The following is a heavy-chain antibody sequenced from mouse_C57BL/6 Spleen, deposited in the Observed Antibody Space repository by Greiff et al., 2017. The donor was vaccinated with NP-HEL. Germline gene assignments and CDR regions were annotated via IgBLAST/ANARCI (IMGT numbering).Heavy chain of an antibody. CDR3: ARWDSGAMDY. V-gene: IGHV1-54*01. CDR1: GYAFTNYL. CDR2: INPGSGGT. D-gene: IGHD4-1*01. J-gene: IGHJ4*01. Sequence: QVQLQQSGAELVRPGTSVKVSCKASGYAFTNYLIEWVKQRPGQGLGWIGVINPGSGGTNYNEKFKGKATLTADKSSSTAYMQLSSLTSEDSAVYFCARWDSGAMDYWGQGTSVTVSS.